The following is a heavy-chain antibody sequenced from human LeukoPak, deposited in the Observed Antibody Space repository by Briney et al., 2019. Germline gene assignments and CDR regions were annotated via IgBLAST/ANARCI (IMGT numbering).Heavy chain of an antibody. J-gene: IGHJ4*02. CDR1: AGSISPYY. CDR2: IYYSGST. V-gene: IGHV4-59*08. CDR3: AKSIAAAGNDY. Sequence: TSETLSLTCTVSAGSISPYYWSWIRQPPGEGLEWIGYIYYSGSTNYNPSLKSRVTISVDTSKNQFSLRLSSVTAADTAVYYCAKSIAAAGNDYWGQGTLVTVSS. D-gene: IGHD6-13*01.